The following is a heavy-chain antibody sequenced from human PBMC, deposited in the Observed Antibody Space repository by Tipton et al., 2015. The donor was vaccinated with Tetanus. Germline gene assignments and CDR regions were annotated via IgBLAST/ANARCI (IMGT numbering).Heavy chain of an antibody. J-gene: IGHJ4*02. V-gene: IGHV4-4*07. CDR1: GGSINDYY. CDR3: ARSYGATFLFRSDD. D-gene: IGHD4-17*01. Sequence: TLSLTCTVSGGSINDYYWGWIRQPPGMGLEWIGHISPSGSASYNPSLKSRVTISLDTAKNQFSLTLRSVTAADTAVYYCARSYGATFLFRSDDWGQGAPVSVAS. CDR2: ISPSGSA.